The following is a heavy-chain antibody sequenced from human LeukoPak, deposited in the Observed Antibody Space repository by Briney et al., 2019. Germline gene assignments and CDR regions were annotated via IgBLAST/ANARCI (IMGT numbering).Heavy chain of an antibody. V-gene: IGHV4-59*01. Sequence: SETLSLTCTVSGGSISSYYWSWIRQPPGKGLEWIGYIYYSGSTNYNPSLKSRVTISVDTSKNQFSLKLGSVTAADTAVYYCARVKYNWNHAYYYYYMDVWGKGTTVTVSS. CDR1: GGSISSYY. J-gene: IGHJ6*03. CDR3: ARVKYNWNHAYYYYYMDV. CDR2: IYYSGST. D-gene: IGHD1-20*01.